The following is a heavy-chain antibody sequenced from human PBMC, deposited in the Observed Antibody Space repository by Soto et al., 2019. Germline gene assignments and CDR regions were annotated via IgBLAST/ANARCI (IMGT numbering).Heavy chain of an antibody. Sequence: EMPLVESGGGLVKPGGSLRLSCAASGFTFSTYGMNWVRQAPGKGLEWVSFISSGSEYIYYADSLKGRLTISRDNARNSLYLQLNSLRAEDTAVYYCATDGAAGSVMEVWGQGTTVTVSS. V-gene: IGHV3-21*01. D-gene: IGHD6-13*01. CDR3: ATDGAAGSVMEV. CDR1: GFTFSTYG. J-gene: IGHJ6*02. CDR2: ISSGSEYI.